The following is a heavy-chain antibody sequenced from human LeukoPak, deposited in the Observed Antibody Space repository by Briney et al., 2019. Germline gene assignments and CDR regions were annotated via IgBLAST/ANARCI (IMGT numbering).Heavy chain of an antibody. V-gene: IGHV4-59*01. Sequence: ASETLSLTCTVSGGSISSYYWSWIRQPPGKGLEWIGCIYYSGSTNYNPSLKSRVTISVDTSKNQFSLKLSSVTAADTAVYYCARDNDDVFDYWGQGTLVTVSS. CDR1: GGSISSYY. D-gene: IGHD3-16*01. J-gene: IGHJ4*02. CDR2: IYYSGST. CDR3: ARDNDDVFDY.